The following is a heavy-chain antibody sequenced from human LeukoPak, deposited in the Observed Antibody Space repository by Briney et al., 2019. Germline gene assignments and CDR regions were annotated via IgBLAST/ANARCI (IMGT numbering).Heavy chain of an antibody. CDR3: ARDPPYDAFDI. CDR1: GLTFSSYS. CDR2: ISSSSSTI. Sequence: GGSLRLSCAASGLTFSSYSMNWVRQAPGKGLEWVSYISSSSSTIYYADSVKGRFTISRDNAKNTLYLQMNSLRAEDTAVYYCARDPPYDAFDIWGQGTMVTVSS. V-gene: IGHV3-48*04. J-gene: IGHJ3*02.